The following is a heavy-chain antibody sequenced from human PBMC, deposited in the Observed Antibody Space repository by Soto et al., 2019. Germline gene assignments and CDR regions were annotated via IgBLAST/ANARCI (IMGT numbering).Heavy chain of an antibody. CDR2: IWYDGSNK. J-gene: IGHJ4*02. D-gene: IGHD6-13*01. Sequence: GGSLRLSCAASGFTFSSYGMHWVRQAPGKGLEWVAVIWYDGSNKYYADSVKGRFTISRDNSKNTLYLQMNSLRAEDTAVYYCARSPRRSSWPNYFDYWGQGTLVTVSS. V-gene: IGHV3-33*01. CDR3: ARSPRRSSWPNYFDY. CDR1: GFTFSSYG.